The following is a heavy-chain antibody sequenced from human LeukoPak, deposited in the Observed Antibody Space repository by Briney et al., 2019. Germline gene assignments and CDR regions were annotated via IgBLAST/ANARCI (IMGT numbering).Heavy chain of an antibody. Sequence: GRSLRLSCAASGFTFSHYGMHWVRHAPGRGLGWVAVIWNDGSNKYYADSVKGRFTISRDNSKNPVDLHMNSLRAEDTAVYYCAKDAQRGFDYSNSLEYWGQGTLVTVSS. V-gene: IGHV3-33*06. J-gene: IGHJ4*02. CDR2: IWNDGSNK. D-gene: IGHD4-11*01. CDR1: GFTFSHYG. CDR3: AKDAQRGFDYSNSLEY.